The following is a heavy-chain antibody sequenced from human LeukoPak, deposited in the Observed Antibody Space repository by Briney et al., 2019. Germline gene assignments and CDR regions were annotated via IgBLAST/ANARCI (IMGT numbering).Heavy chain of an antibody. CDR2: ISSSSTYI. CDR3: ARDYDSSYYWFDY. D-gene: IGHD3-22*01. V-gene: IGHV3-21*01. J-gene: IGHJ4*02. CDR1: GFTFSNYA. Sequence: GGSLRLSCAASGFTFSNYAMNWVRQALGKGLEWFSSISSSSTYIYYADSVKGRFTISRDNAKNSLYLQMNSLRAEDTAVYYCARDYDSSYYWFDYWGQGTLVTVSS.